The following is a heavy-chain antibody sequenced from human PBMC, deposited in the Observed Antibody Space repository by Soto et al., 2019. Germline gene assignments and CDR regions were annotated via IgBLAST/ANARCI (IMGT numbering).Heavy chain of an antibody. CDR1: GFTFSNSA. V-gene: IGHV3-23*01. CDR3: AGGSSWTRVDY. CDR2: ISGSGGST. J-gene: IGHJ4*02. D-gene: IGHD6-13*01. Sequence: GGSLRLSCAASGFTFSNSAMSWVRQAPGKGLEWVSAISGSGGSTYYADSMKGRFTISRDNSKSTLYLQMNSLRVEDTAVYYCAGGSSWTRVDYWGQGTLVTVSS.